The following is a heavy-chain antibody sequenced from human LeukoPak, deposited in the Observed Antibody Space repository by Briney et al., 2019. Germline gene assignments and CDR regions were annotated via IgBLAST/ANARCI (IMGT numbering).Heavy chain of an antibody. CDR1: GFTFSSYW. Sequence: GGALRLSCAASGFTFSSYWMHWGPQGPGKGLVRVSRIKSDGSSTSYAHSVKGRLTISRDNAKNTLYLQMDSLRAEDTDVYYCARERKYDSNFDYWGQGTLVTVSS. V-gene: IGHV3-74*01. D-gene: IGHD1-1*01. CDR3: ARERKYDSNFDY. CDR2: IKSDGSST. J-gene: IGHJ4*02.